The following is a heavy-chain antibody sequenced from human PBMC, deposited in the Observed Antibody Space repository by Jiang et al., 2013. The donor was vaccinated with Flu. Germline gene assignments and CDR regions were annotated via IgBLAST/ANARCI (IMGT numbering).Heavy chain of an antibody. CDR1: GYTFTSYG. J-gene: IGHJ4*02. V-gene: IGHV1-18*04. CDR2: ISAYNGNT. D-gene: IGHD3-22*01. Sequence: SGAEVKKPGASVKVSCKASGYTFTSYGISWVRQAPGQGLEWMGWISAYNGNTNYAQKLQGRVTMTTDTSTSTAYMELRSLRSDDTAVYYCARVPMIVVVITTEKPEYYFDYWGQGTLVTSPQ. CDR3: ARVPMIVVVITTEKPEYYFDY.